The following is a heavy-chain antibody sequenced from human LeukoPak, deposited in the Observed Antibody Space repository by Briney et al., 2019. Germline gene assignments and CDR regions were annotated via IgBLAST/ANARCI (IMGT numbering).Heavy chain of an antibody. V-gene: IGHV4-34*01. J-gene: IGHJ5*02. CDR1: GGSLTGYF. CDR3: TRDRSGDNYGSLVPGFDP. Sequence: PSETLSLTCGVSGGSLTGYFWHCIRQAPGRGLEWIGEIDQNGMTNYNSSLESRLTMSVDVSKKQFSLKLSSVTAADTAVYYCTRDRSGDNYGSLVPGFDPWGQGTLVTVSS. CDR2: IDQNGMT. D-gene: IGHD5-18*01.